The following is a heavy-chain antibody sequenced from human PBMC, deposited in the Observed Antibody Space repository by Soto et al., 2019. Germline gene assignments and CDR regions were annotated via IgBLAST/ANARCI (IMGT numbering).Heavy chain of an antibody. J-gene: IGHJ6*02. CDR1: GFAFSSYD. Sequence: EVQLVESGGGLLQPGGSLRLSCEASGFAFSSYDMHWVRQVKGKGLEWVSGVGIAGNIYFAGSVKGRFTVSREDAENSVFLEMKSLRVGDTAVYYCTRGGIAPGYGMDVWGLGTTVTVAS. CDR3: TRGGIAPGYGMDV. D-gene: IGHD6-13*01. V-gene: IGHV3-13*01. CDR2: VGIAGNI.